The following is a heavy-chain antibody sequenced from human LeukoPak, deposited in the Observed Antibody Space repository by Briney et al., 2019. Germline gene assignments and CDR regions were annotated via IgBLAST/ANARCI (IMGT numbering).Heavy chain of an antibody. CDR2: IIPIFGTA. CDR1: GGTFSSYA. D-gene: IGHD3-3*01. CDR3: ARDTIFGVVQADY. J-gene: IGHJ4*02. Sequence: SVKVSCKASGGTFSSYAISWVRQAPGQGLEWMGGIIPIFGTANYAQKFQGRVTITADESTSTAYMELSSLRSDDTAVYYCARDTIFGVVQADYWGQGTLVTVSS. V-gene: IGHV1-69*13.